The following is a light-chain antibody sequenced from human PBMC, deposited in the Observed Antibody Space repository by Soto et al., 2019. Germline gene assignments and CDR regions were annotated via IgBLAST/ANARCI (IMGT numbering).Light chain of an antibody. Sequence: DIQMTQSPSSVSASVGDRVTITCRASQDINKWLAWYQQKPGLAPNLVIYTASRLHGGGPSRFSGSASGTDFTLTISSLQPEDVATYYCQQGKSFPRTFGGGTKVDIK. J-gene: IGKJ4*01. V-gene: IGKV1-12*01. CDR3: QQGKSFPRT. CDR2: TAS. CDR1: QDINKW.